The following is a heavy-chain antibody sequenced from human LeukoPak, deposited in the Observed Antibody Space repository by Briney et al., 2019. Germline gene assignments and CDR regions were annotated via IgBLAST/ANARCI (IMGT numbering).Heavy chain of an antibody. J-gene: IGHJ6*03. CDR2: IKQDGSEK. D-gene: IGHD1-14*01. Sequence: SGGSLRLSCAASGFTFSSYWMSWVRQAPGKGLEWVSNIKQDGSEKYYVDSVKGRFTISRDNAKNSLYLQMNSLRAEDTAVYYCARDDRGYYYYYYMDVWGKGTTVTISS. CDR1: GFTFSSYW. V-gene: IGHV3-7*01. CDR3: ARDDRGYYYYYYMDV.